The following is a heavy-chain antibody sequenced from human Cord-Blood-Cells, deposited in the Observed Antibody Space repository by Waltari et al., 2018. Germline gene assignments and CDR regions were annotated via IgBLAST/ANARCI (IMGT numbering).Heavy chain of an antibody. CDR2: IYYSRST. Sequence: QLQLQEPGPGLVKPSEPLSLTCTVSGGSISSSSYYWCWIRQRPGTGLEWIGSIYYSRSTYYNPSLKSRGTISVDTSKNQFSLKLSSVTAADTAVYYCASPYYDFWSCYYQEAFDIWGQGTMVTVSS. J-gene: IGHJ3*02. V-gene: IGHV4-39*01. CDR1: GGSISSSSYY. D-gene: IGHD3-3*01. CDR3: ASPYYDFWSCYYQEAFDI.